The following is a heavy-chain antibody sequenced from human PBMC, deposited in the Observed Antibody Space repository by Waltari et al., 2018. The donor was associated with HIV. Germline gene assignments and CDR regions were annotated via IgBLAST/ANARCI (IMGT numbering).Heavy chain of an antibody. Sequence: EVQLVESGGGLVQPGGSLRLSCAASGFTFSRYWRYWVRPAPGKGLVWVSRINTDGSSTKYADSVKGRFTISRDNAKNTLYLQMNSLRAEDTAVYYCARGDGYNYGAYWGQGTLVTVSS. CDR3: ARGDGYNYGAY. CDR1: GFTFSRYW. CDR2: INTDGSST. V-gene: IGHV3-74*01. D-gene: IGHD5-12*01. J-gene: IGHJ4*02.